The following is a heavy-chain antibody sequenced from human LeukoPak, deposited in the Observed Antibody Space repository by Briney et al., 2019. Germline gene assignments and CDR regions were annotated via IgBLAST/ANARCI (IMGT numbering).Heavy chain of an antibody. CDR1: GFTFSSYD. V-gene: IGHV3-23*01. J-gene: IGHJ4*02. CDR3: AKDRAYYDSSGLFDY. Sequence: GGSLRLSCAASGFTFSSYDMSWVRQAQGKGLEWVSDISGSGGRTHYADSVKGRFTISRDNSKNTLYLQMNSLRAEDTAVYYCAKDRAYYDSSGLFDYWGQGTLVTVSS. D-gene: IGHD3-22*01. CDR2: ISGSGGRT.